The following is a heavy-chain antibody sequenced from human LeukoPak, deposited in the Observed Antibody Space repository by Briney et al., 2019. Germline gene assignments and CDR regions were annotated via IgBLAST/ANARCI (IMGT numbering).Heavy chain of an antibody. CDR2: IYYSGST. D-gene: IGHD1-26*01. J-gene: IGHJ4*02. V-gene: IGHV4-59*08. Sequence: SETLSLTCTVSLDSATSNFWSWVRQPPGKGLEWIGYIYYSGSTNYNPSLKSRVTISVDTSKNQFSLKLSSVTAADTAVYYCARHIRGWEPPVNWGQGTLVTVSS. CDR3: ARHIRGWEPPVN. CDR1: LDSATSNF.